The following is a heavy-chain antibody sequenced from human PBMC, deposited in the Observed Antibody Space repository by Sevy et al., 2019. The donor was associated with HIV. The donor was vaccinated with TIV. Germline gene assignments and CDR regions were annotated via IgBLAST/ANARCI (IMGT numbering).Heavy chain of an antibody. Sequence: GGSLRLSCAASEFTFSSYAMSWVRQAPGKGLEWVSAISGSGGSTYYADSVKGRFTISRDNSKNTLYLQMNSLRAEDTAVYYCANSMVRGVKDDYWGQGTLVTVSS. CDR2: ISGSGGST. V-gene: IGHV3-23*01. CDR3: ANSMVRGVKDDY. D-gene: IGHD3-10*01. J-gene: IGHJ4*02. CDR1: EFTFSSYA.